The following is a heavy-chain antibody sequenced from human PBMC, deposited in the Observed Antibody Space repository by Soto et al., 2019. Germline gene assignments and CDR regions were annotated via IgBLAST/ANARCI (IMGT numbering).Heavy chain of an antibody. CDR3: ARDDDYDDHGFDY. D-gene: IGHD4-17*01. CDR2: MPHDGSYQ. V-gene: IGHV3-33*01. CDR1: GFTFSNHG. J-gene: IGHJ4*02. Sequence: QVQLVESGGGVVQPGTSLRLSCAASGFTFSNHGMHWVRQAPGKGLEWVAVMPHDGSYQYYADSVKGRFTISRDNSKNTLYLQMNSLRPEDTAVYYWARDDDYDDHGFDYWGQGILVTVSS.